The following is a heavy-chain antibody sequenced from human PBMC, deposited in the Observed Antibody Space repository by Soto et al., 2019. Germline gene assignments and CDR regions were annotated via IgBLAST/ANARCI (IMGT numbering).Heavy chain of an antibody. CDR3: ARGSEAWFDP. V-gene: IGHV4-59*01. CDR1: GGSISSYF. J-gene: IGHJ5*02. Sequence: PSETLFLTCTVSGGSISSYFWSWIRQPPGKGLEWIGYVYSTEITNYNPSLKSRVAMSIDTSKNQFSLKVRSVTAADTAVYYCARGSEAWFDPWGQGTLVTVSS. CDR2: VYSTEIT.